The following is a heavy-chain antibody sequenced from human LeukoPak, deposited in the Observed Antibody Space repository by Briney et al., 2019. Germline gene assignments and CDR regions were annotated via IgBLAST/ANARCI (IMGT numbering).Heavy chain of an antibody. CDR3: ARTYGSGSYYHLAT. Sequence: ASVKVSCKASGYTLTGYYMHWVRQAPGQGLEWMGWINPNSGGTNYAQKFQGRVTMTRDTSISTAYMELSRLRSDDTAVYYCARTYGSGSYYHLATWGQGTLVTVSS. V-gene: IGHV1-2*02. CDR2: INPNSGGT. J-gene: IGHJ5*02. CDR1: GYTLTGYY. D-gene: IGHD3-10*01.